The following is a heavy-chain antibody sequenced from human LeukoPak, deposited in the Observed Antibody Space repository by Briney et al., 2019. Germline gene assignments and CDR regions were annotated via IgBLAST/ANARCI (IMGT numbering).Heavy chain of an antibody. V-gene: IGHV3-74*01. J-gene: IGHJ4*02. D-gene: IGHD4-17*01. Sequence: GGSLRLSCAASGFTFRSYWMHWVRQAPGKGLVWVSRISPDGTSKSYADSVKGRFTISRDNAKNTLSLQMNSLRAEDTAVYYCARDGAVTNGRYFDYWGQGTLVTVSS. CDR1: GFTFRSYW. CDR3: ARDGAVTNGRYFDY. CDR2: ISPDGTSK.